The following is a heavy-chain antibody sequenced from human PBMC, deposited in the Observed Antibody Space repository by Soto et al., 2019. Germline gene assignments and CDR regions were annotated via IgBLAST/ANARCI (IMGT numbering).Heavy chain of an antibody. J-gene: IGHJ4*02. Sequence: GGSLRLPGAASGFTFGSYDPSWVRQAPGKGLAWASAISGSGGSTYYADSVKGRFTISRDNSQNPLYLQMNSLRAEDTAVYYCAKDGGHYDSSGYSFDYWGQGTRVTVSS. V-gene: IGHV3-23*01. CDR2: ISGSGGST. CDR1: GFTFGSYD. D-gene: IGHD3-22*01. CDR3: AKDGGHYDSSGYSFDY.